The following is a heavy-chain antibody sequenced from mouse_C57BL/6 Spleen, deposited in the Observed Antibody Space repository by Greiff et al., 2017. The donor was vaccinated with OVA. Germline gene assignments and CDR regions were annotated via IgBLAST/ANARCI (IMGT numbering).Heavy chain of an antibody. CDR3: ARYYGSSPFAY. Sequence: QVQLQQPGAELVKPGASVQMSCKASGYTFTSYWITWVTQRPGQGLEWIGDIYPGSGSTNYNEKFKSKATLTVDTSSSTAYMQLSSLTSEDSAVYYCARYYGSSPFAYWGQGTLVTVSA. V-gene: IGHV1-55*01. CDR1: GYTFTSYW. J-gene: IGHJ3*01. D-gene: IGHD1-1*01. CDR2: IYPGSGST.